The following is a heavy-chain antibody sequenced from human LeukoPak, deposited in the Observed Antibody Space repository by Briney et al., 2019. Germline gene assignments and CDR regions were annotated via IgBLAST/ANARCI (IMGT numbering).Heavy chain of an antibody. D-gene: IGHD2-2*02. Sequence: GGSLRLSCAASGFTFSSYWMSWVRQAPGKGREWVANIKQDGSEKYYVDSVKGRFTISRDNAKNSLYLQMNSLRAEDTAVYYCARDIVVVPAAIVYYYGMDVWGQGTTVTVSS. CDR2: IKQDGSEK. J-gene: IGHJ6*02. CDR3: ARDIVVVPAAIVYYYGMDV. V-gene: IGHV3-7*01. CDR1: GFTFSSYW.